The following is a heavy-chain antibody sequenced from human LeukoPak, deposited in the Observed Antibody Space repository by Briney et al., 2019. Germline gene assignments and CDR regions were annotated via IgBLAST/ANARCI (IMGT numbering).Heavy chain of an antibody. J-gene: IGHJ4*02. Sequence: PSETLSLTCAVSGTSFSSYYWSWIRQTPGKGLEWIVEVNHSGYTNMNPSLKSRVTIPVDTSKNQFSLVLTSGTAADTAVYFCTRMTTGHDYWGEGTLVTVSS. CDR2: VNHSGYT. CDR3: TRMTTGHDY. D-gene: IGHD4-17*01. CDR1: GTSFSSYY. V-gene: IGHV4-34*01.